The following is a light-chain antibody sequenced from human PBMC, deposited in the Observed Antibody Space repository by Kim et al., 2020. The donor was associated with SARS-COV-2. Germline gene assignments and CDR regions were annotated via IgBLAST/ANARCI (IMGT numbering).Light chain of an antibody. CDR1: QSVSSW. V-gene: IGKV1-5*03. Sequence: DIQMTQSPSTLSASVGDRVTITCRASQSVSSWLSWYQQKPGKAPKLLIYKASRLEGGVPSRFSGSGSGTEFTLTISSLQPDDFATYYCQKSNSYPLTFGGGTKVDIK. CDR2: KAS. CDR3: QKSNSYPLT. J-gene: IGKJ4*01.